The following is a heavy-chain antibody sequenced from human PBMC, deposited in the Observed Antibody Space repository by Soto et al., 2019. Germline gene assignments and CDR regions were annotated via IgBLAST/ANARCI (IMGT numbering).Heavy chain of an antibody. CDR2: ISGNAGDT. CDR3: AKMSTGSIRDY. V-gene: IGHV3-23*01. CDR1: GLTFSSYA. D-gene: IGHD3-3*02. J-gene: IGHJ4*01. Sequence: GGSLRLSCAASGLTFSSYAMSWVRQAPGKGLEWVSSISGNAGDTNYADSAKGRFTISRDNSKNTLYLQMNSLRAEDTAVYYCAKMSTGSIRDYWGQRTLVTVSS.